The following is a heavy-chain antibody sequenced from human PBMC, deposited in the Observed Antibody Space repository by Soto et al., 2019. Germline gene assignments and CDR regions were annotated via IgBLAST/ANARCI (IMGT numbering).Heavy chain of an antibody. Sequence: GGSLRLSCAASGFTFSSYAMHWVRQAPGKGLEWVAVISYDGSNKYYADSVKGRFTISRDNSKNTLYLHMNSLRAEDTAVYYCARDHGVYDFWSGWRPYYYYYGMDVWGQGTTVTVSS. CDR3: ARDHGVYDFWSGWRPYYYYYGMDV. V-gene: IGHV3-30-3*01. CDR2: ISYDGSNK. J-gene: IGHJ6*02. D-gene: IGHD3-3*01. CDR1: GFTFSSYA.